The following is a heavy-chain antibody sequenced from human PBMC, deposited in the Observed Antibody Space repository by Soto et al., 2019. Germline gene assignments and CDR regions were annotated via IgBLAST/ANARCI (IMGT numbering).Heavy chain of an antibody. CDR3: AREAEDVLLWFGELSSWFDP. Sequence: GGSLRLSCAASGFTFSSYWMSWVRQAPGKGLEWVANIKQDGSEKYYVDSVKGRFTISRDNAKNSLYLQMNSLRAEDTAVYYCAREAEDVLLWFGELSSWFDPWGQGTLVTVS. CDR2: IKQDGSEK. CDR1: GFTFSSYW. D-gene: IGHD3-10*01. V-gene: IGHV3-7*05. J-gene: IGHJ5*02.